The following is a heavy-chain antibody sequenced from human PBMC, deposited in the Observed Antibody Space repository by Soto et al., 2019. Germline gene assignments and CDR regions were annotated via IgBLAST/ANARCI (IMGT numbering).Heavy chain of an antibody. CDR3: AAAPDEAYCGGDCLDY. CDR2: IVVGSGNT. D-gene: IGHD2-21*02. J-gene: IGHJ4*02. V-gene: IGHV1-58*01. Sequence: QMQLVQSGPEVKKPGTSVKVSCKASGFTFTSSAVQWVRQARGQRLEWIGWIVVGSGNTNYAQKFQERVTITRDMSTSTAYMELSSLRSEDTAVYYYAAAPDEAYCGGDCLDYWGQGTLVTVSS. CDR1: GFTFTSSA.